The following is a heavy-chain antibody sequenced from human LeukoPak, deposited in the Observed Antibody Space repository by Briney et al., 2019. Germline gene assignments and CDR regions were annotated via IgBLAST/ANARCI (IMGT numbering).Heavy chain of an antibody. D-gene: IGHD5-18*01. CDR1: GFTFDDYT. V-gene: IGHV3-43*01. CDR3: AKDIGDTAMGSFDY. J-gene: IGHJ4*02. CDR2: ISWDGGST. Sequence: GGSLRLSCAASGFTFDDYTMHWVRHAPGKGLEWVSLISWDGGSTYADSVKGRFTISRDNSKNSLYLQMNSLRTEDTALYYCAKDIGDTAMGSFDYWGQGTLVTVSS.